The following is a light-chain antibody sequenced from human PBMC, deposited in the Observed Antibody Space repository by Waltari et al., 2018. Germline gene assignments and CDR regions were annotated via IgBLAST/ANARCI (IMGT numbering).Light chain of an antibody. Sequence: QAGLTQPPSMSQALRQTATLTCTGDNTNVGGHGVAWLQQHQGHPPKLLSYRRNSRPSGISERFSASTSGNTASLTISGLQPEDEADYYCSAWDSSLGAWLFGGGTKLTVL. CDR1: NTNVGGHG. CDR2: RRN. CDR3: SAWDSSLGAWL. V-gene: IGLV10-54*04. J-gene: IGLJ2*01.